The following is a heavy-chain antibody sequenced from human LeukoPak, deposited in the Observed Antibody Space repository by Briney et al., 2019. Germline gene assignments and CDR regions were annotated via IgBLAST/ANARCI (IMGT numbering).Heavy chain of an antibody. D-gene: IGHD2-8*01. J-gene: IGHJ4*02. CDR2: IYYSGST. Sequence: PSETLSLTRTVSGGSISSYYWSWIRQPPGKGLEWIGYIYYSGSTNYNPSLKSRVTISVDTSKNQFSLKLSSVTAADTAVYYCARDLYYFIYWGQGTLVTVSS. CDR1: GGSISSYY. CDR3: ARDLYYFIY. V-gene: IGHV4-59*01.